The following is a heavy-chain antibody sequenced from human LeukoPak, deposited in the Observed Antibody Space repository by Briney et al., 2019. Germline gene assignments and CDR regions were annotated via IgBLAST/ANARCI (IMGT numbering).Heavy chain of an antibody. CDR3: VRDNRSYNFDY. Sequence: GGSLRLSCAASGFTFSRYWMHWVRQAPGKGLVWVSCIKSDGSSTSIADSAKGRFTISRDNAKNTVYLQMNSLRAEDTAVYYCVRDNRSYNFDYWGQGTLVTVSS. V-gene: IGHV3-74*01. CDR1: GFTFSRYW. D-gene: IGHD1-26*01. CDR2: IKSDGSST. J-gene: IGHJ4*02.